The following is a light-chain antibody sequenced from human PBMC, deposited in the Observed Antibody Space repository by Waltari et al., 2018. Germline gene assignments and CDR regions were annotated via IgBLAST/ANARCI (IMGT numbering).Light chain of an antibody. CDR1: QSISSY. Sequence: DIQMTQSPSSLSASVGDRVTITCRASQSISSYLNWYQQKPGKAPKLLIYAASSLQSGVPSRFSGSGSGTDFTLTISSLQPEDFATYYCQQSYSKPRITFGGGTKVEIK. J-gene: IGKJ4*01. CDR2: AAS. V-gene: IGKV1-39*01. CDR3: QQSYSKPRIT.